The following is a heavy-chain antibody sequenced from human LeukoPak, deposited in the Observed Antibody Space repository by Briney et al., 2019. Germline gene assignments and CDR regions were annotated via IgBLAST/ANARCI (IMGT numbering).Heavy chain of an antibody. D-gene: IGHD1-26*01. CDR1: GFTVSSNY. J-gene: IGHJ6*02. Sequence: GGSLRLSCAASGFTVSSNYMSWVRQAPGKGLEWVSVIYSGGSTYYADSVKGRFTISRDNSKNTLYLQMNSLRAEDTAVYYCARSGAFNYGMDVWGQGTTVTVPS. CDR2: IYSGGST. CDR3: ARSGAFNYGMDV. V-gene: IGHV3-53*01.